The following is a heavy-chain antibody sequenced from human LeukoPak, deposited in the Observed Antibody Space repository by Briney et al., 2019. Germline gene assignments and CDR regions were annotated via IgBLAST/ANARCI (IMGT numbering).Heavy chain of an antibody. J-gene: IGHJ4*02. CDR2: INHSGST. CDR1: GGSFSGYY. V-gene: IGHV4-34*01. D-gene: IGHD6-13*01. Sequence: SETLSLTCAVYGGSFSGYYWSWIRQPPGKGLEWIGEINHSGSTNYNPSLKSRVTISVDTSKNQFSLKRSSVTAADTAVYYCVGGQQLVPNLNNFDCWGQGTLVTVSS. CDR3: VGGQQLVPNLNNFDC.